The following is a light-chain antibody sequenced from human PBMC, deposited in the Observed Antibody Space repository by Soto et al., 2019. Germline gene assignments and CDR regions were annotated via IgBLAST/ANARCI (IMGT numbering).Light chain of an antibody. CDR1: QSIMSF. J-gene: IGKJ5*01. CDR2: AAS. V-gene: IGKV1-39*01. Sequence: QMTQSASSVSASVGDRVTITCRASQSIMSFLNWYQQQPGKAPKLLIFAASILRGGVPSRFSGSGSGTDFSLTISSLQPEDYATYYCQQSYSTAITFGQGTRLEIK. CDR3: QQSYSTAIT.